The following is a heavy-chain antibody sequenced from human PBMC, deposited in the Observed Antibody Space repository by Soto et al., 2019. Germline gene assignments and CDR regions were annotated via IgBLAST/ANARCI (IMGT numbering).Heavy chain of an antibody. Sequence: EIQLVESGGGVVKPGESLTLSCAASGFTVKDAWMHWVRQAPGKGLEWLGLIRSQKDGGATHYAAPVRDRFTISRDDSRNTLYLRMNSLKIEDTAVYYCTQLYRDDPWGQGTLVTVS. J-gene: IGHJ5*02. CDR3: TQLYRDDP. CDR2: IRSQKDGGAT. D-gene: IGHD3-10*01. V-gene: IGHV3-15*01. CDR1: GFTVKDAW.